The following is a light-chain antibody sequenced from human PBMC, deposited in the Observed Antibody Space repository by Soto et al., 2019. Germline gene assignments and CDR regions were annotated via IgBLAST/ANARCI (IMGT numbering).Light chain of an antibody. V-gene: IGLV2-8*01. Sequence: QSALTQPPSASGSPGQSVAISCTGTSSDVGGYSYVSWYQQHPGKAPKLMIYEVSKRPSGVPDRFSGSKSGNTASLTVSGLRAEDEADYYCSSYARNRDILFGGGTQLTVL. CDR3: SSYARNRDIL. CDR1: SSDVGGYSY. CDR2: EVS. J-gene: IGLJ2*01.